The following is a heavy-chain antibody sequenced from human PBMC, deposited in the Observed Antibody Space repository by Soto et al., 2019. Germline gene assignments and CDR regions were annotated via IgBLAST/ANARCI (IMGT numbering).Heavy chain of an antibody. V-gene: IGHV4-39*01. Sequence: SETLSLTCTVSGGSISSSNYYWGWIRQPPGKGLEWIGSVYYSGNTYYNPSLKSRVTMSVDTSKNQFSLKLSSVTAADTAVYYGGRHRNSYYGMDVWGQGTTVTVSS. CDR3: GRHRNSYYGMDV. CDR2: VYYSGNT. CDR1: GGSISSSNYY. J-gene: IGHJ6*02.